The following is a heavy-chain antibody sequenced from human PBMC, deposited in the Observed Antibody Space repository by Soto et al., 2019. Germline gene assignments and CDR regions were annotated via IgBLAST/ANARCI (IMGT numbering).Heavy chain of an antibody. CDR3: ARRSGSYSGNWFDP. D-gene: IGHD1-26*01. Sequence: GASVKVSGKPSGYTFTSYGISWVRQAPGQGLEWMGWISPYNGNTNYAQKLQDRVTLTTDTSTSTAYMELRNLRSDDTAVYYCARRSGSYSGNWFDPWGQGTLVTVSS. CDR2: ISPYNGNT. V-gene: IGHV1-18*01. CDR1: GYTFTSYG. J-gene: IGHJ5*02.